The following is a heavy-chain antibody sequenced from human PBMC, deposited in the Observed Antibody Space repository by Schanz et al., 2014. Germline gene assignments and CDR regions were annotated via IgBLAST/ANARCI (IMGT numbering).Heavy chain of an antibody. Sequence: DLEESGGGLVQPGGSQRLSCAVSGFTFSNCDMTWVRQAPGKGLEWVAIIDGRGITTFYADSVKGRFTISRDNAKNTVYLQMTSLRVEDTAVYYCAKGRMTATNFFDSWGQGTLVTVSS. D-gene: IGHD1-7*01. CDR2: IDGRGITT. V-gene: IGHV3-23*04. CDR1: GFTFSNCD. CDR3: AKGRMTATNFFDS. J-gene: IGHJ4*02.